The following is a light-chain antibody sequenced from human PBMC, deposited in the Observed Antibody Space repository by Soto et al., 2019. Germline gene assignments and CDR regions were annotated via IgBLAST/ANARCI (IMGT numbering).Light chain of an antibody. CDR1: QSVSSSY. V-gene: IGKV3-20*01. CDR2: GAS. J-gene: IGKJ3*01. Sequence: EIVLTQSPGTLSLSPGERATLSCRASQSVSSSYLAWYQQKPGHAPRLLIYGASSRATGIPDRFSGSGSGTDFTLTISRLEPEDFAVYYCQQSGSSPFTFGPGTKVDIK. CDR3: QQSGSSPFT.